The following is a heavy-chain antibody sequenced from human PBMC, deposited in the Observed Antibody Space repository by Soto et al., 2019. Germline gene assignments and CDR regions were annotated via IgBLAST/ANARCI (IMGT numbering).Heavy chain of an antibody. J-gene: IGHJ5*02. V-gene: IGHV3-30*18. CDR1: GFTFSSYG. CDR3: AKDLSAAAGAPWFDP. CDR2: ISYDGSNK. Sequence: GGSLRLSCAASGFTFSSYGMHWVRQAPGKGLEWVAVISYDGSNKYYADSVKGRFTISRDNSKNTLYLQMNSLRAEDTAVYYCAKDLSAAAGAPWFDPWGQGTLVTVSS. D-gene: IGHD6-13*01.